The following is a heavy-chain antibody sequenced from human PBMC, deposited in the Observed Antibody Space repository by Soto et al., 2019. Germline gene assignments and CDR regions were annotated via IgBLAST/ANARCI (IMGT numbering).Heavy chain of an antibody. CDR2: IIPIFGTA. Sequence: QVQLVQSGAEVKKPGSSVKVSCKASGGTFSSYAISWVRQAPGQGLEWMGGIIPIFGTANYAQKFQGRVTITADESTSTAYMELSSLRSEDTAVYYCARVGGNCSSTSCYDYYYYGMDVWGQGTTVTVSS. V-gene: IGHV1-69*01. CDR3: ARVGGNCSSTSCYDYYYYGMDV. D-gene: IGHD2-2*01. CDR1: GGTFSSYA. J-gene: IGHJ6*02.